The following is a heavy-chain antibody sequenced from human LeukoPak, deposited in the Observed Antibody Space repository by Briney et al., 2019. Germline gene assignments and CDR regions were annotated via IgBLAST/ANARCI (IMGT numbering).Heavy chain of an antibody. CDR3: ARTPEHYDFWSGYLGYYMDV. CDR1: GYSFTSYW. CDR2: IYPGDSDT. V-gene: IGHV5-51*01. J-gene: IGHJ6*03. D-gene: IGHD3-3*01. Sequence: GESLKISCKGSGYSFTSYWIGWVRQMPGKGLEWMGIIYPGDSDTRYSPSFQGQVTISADKSISTAYLQWSSLKASDTAMYYCARTPEHYDFWSGYLGYYMDVWGKGTTVTVSS.